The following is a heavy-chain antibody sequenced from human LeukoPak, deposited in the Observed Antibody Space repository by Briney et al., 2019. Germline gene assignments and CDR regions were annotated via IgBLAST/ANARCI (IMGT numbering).Heavy chain of an antibody. V-gene: IGHV3-53*01. J-gene: IGHJ4*02. CDR2: IYSGGNT. CDR3: VRYGDTTLDH. D-gene: IGHD1-1*01. CDR1: GFTVSSNF. Sequence: GGSLRLSCAASGFTVSSNFMSWVRQAPGKGLEWVSIIYSGGNTYYADSVKGRFTISRDNFKNTLYLEMSSLRAEDTTVYYCVRYGDTTLDHWGQGTLVTVSS.